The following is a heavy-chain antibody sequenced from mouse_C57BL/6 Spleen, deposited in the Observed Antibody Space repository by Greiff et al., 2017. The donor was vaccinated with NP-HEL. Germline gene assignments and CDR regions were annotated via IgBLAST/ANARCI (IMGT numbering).Heavy chain of an antibody. J-gene: IGHJ3*01. D-gene: IGHD1-1*01. CDR1: GFSFSDYY. Sequence: EVHLVESEGGLVQPGSSMNLSCTASGFSFSDYYMAWVRQVPEKGLEWVANINYDGSTTYYLDSLKSRFIISRDNAKNILYLQMSSLKSEDTATYYGARRDYGSTFAYWGQGTLVTVSA. CDR2: INYDGSTT. CDR3: ARRDYGSTFAY. V-gene: IGHV5-16*02.